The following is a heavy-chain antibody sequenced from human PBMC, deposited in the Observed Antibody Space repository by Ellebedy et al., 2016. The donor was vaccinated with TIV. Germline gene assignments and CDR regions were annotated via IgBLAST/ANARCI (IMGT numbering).Heavy chain of an antibody. Sequence: GESLKISCAASGFTFRDSYMSWVRQPPGKGLEWVSFISVSNIYTNYADSVKGRFTISRDNAKKSLSLQMNSLRAEDTAVYYCARGGYDFWNPRYWGQGTLVTVSS. V-gene: IGHV3-11*06. CDR1: GFTFRDSY. J-gene: IGHJ4*02. D-gene: IGHD3-3*01. CDR3: ARGGYDFWNPRY. CDR2: ISVSNIYT.